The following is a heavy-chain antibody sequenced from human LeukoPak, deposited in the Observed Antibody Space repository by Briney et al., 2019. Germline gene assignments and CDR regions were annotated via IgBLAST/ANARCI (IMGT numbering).Heavy chain of an antibody. J-gene: IGHJ4*02. D-gene: IGHD3-22*01. CDR3: ATYYDSGPCKD. Sequence: GGSLRLSCAASGFTFSSYWMTWVRQAPGKGLEWVANIKKDGGDKYYVDSVKGRFTISRDNTKNLLYLQMNSLRAEDTAMYYCATYYDSGPCKDWGQGTLVTVSS. CDR2: IKKDGGDK. V-gene: IGHV3-7*05. CDR1: GFTFSSYW.